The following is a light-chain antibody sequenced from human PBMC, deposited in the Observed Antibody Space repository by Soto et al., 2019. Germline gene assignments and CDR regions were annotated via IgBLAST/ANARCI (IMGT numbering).Light chain of an antibody. CDR3: QKYSSVPV. CDR2: AAS. V-gene: IGKV1-27*01. Sequence: DIQMTQSPSSLSASVGDRVTITCRASQGIRNFVAWYQQKPGKAPKLLIYAASTLQSVVPSRFSGSGSGTDFTLTLISLQAEDVATYSCQKYSSVPVFGPGTKLEIK. CDR1: QGIRNF. J-gene: IGKJ3*01.